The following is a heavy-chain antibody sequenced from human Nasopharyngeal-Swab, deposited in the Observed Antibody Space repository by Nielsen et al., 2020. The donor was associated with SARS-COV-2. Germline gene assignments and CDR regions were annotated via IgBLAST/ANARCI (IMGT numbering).Heavy chain of an antibody. J-gene: IGHJ4*02. CDR3: ARDWGGILWY. CDR1: GFTFSSYA. Sequence: GESLKISCAASGFTFSSYAMSWVRQAPGKGLEWVSAISGSGGSTYYADSVKGRFTISRDNSKNTLYLQMNSLRAEDTAVYYCARDWGGILWYWGQGTLVTVSS. V-gene: IGHV3-23*01. D-gene: IGHD2-21*01. CDR2: ISGSGGST.